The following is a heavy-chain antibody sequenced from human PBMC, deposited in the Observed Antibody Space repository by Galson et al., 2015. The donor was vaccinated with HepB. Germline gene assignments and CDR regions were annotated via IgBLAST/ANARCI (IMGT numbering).Heavy chain of an antibody. CDR1: GFTFSSYS. Sequence: SLRLSCAASGFTFSSYSMNWVRQAPGKGLEWVSSISSSSSYIYYADSVKGRFTISRDNAKNSLYLQMNSLRAEDTAVYYCARDNGNALYGSGIDYWGQGTLVTVSS. J-gene: IGHJ4*02. CDR2: ISSSSSYI. CDR3: ARDNGNALYGSGIDY. V-gene: IGHV3-21*01. D-gene: IGHD3-10*01.